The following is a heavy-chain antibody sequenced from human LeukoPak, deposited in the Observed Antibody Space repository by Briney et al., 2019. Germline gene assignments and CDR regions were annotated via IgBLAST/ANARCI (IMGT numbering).Heavy chain of an antibody. CDR3: ARLIARTGFDY. CDR2: IYSGGST. CDR1: GFTVSSNY. J-gene: IGHJ4*02. V-gene: IGHV3-53*01. Sequence: QSGGSLRLSCAASGFTVSSNYMSWVRQAPGKGLEWVSVIYSGGSTYYADSVKGRFTISRDNSKNTLYLQMNSLRAEDTAVYYCARLIARTGFDYWGQGTLVTVSS. D-gene: IGHD1/OR15-1a*01.